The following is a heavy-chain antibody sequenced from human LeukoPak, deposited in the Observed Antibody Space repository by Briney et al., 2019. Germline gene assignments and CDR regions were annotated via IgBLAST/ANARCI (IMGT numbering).Heavy chain of an antibody. CDR2: IKQDGSEK. CDR1: GFTFSSYW. D-gene: IGHD4-17*01. Sequence: GGSLRLSCAASGFTFSSYWMSWVRQAPGKGLEWVANIKQDGSEKYYVDSVKGRFAISRDNAKNSLYLQMNSLRAEDTAVYFCARDSPTVTNRHPDYWGQGTLVTVSS. CDR3: ARDSPTVTNRHPDY. J-gene: IGHJ4*02. V-gene: IGHV3-7*01.